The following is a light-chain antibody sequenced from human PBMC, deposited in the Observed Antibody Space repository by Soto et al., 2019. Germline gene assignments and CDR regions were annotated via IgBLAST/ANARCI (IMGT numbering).Light chain of an antibody. Sequence: DIQMTQSPSSLSASVGDRVTITCRASQGISNDLAWYQQKPGKVPKLLIYSASTLQSGVPSRFSGSGSGTDFTLTSSSLQPEDVATYYCQKYNSAKTFGQGTKVEIK. J-gene: IGKJ1*01. V-gene: IGKV1-27*01. CDR1: QGISND. CDR2: SAS. CDR3: QKYNSAKT.